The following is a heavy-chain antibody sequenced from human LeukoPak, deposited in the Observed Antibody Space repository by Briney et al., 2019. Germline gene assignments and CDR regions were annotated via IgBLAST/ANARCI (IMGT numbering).Heavy chain of an antibody. CDR2: IYYSGST. CDR3: ARHTYCGGDCYSGPFDY. D-gene: IGHD2-21*02. CDR1: GGSISSYY. J-gene: IGHJ4*02. Sequence: SETLSLTCTVSGGSISSYYWSWIRQPPGKGLEWIGYIYYSGSTNYNPSLKSRVTISVDTSKNQFSLKLSSVTAADTAVYYCARHTYCGGDCYSGPFDYWGQGTLVTVSS. V-gene: IGHV4-59*01.